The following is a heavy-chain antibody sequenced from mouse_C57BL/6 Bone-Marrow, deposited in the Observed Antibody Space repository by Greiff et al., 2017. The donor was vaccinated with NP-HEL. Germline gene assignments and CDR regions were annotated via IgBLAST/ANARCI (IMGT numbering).Heavy chain of an antibody. D-gene: IGHD2-3*01. J-gene: IGHJ4*01. CDR3: ARGGDGPYAMDY. V-gene: IGHV1-22*01. CDR2: INPNNGGT. Sequence: VQLQQSGPELVKPGASVKMSCKASGYTFTDYNMHWVKQSHGKSLEWIGHINPNNGGTSYNQKFKGKATLTVNKSSSTAYLDLLSLTSEDSAVYYCARGGDGPYAMDYWGQGTSVTVSS. CDR1: GYTFTDYN.